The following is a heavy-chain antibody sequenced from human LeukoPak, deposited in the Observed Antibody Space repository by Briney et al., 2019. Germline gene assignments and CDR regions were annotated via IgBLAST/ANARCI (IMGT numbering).Heavy chain of an antibody. CDR3: AREGSSSTSCYTGVSPDAFDI. V-gene: IGHV3-66*01. Sequence: PGGSLRLSCAASGFTVSSNYMSWVRQAPGKGLEWVSVIYSCGSTYYADSVKGRFTISRDNSKNTLYLQMNSLRAEDTAVYYCAREGSSSTSCYTGVSPDAFDIWGQGTIVTVSS. CDR2: IYSCGST. D-gene: IGHD2-2*02. J-gene: IGHJ3*02. CDR1: GFTVSSNY.